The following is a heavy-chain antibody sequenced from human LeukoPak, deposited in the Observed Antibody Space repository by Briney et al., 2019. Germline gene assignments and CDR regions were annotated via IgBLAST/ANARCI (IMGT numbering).Heavy chain of an antibody. CDR3: ARDLSV. CDR1: GGSITHYY. V-gene: IGHV4-59*01. Sequence: SETLSLTCTVSGGSITHYYWNWIRQPPGKGLGWIGYTFYSGTTTYNPSLTSRVTISVDPSKNQFSLRLSSVTAADTAVYYCARDLSVWGRGTLVTVSS. CDR2: TFYSGTT. J-gene: IGHJ4*02.